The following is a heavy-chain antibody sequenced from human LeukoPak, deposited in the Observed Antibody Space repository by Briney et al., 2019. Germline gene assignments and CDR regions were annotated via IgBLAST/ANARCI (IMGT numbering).Heavy chain of an antibody. Sequence: GGSLRLSCAASGFTFDDYAMHWVRQAPGKGLEWVSLISGDGGTTYSADSVKGRFTISRDNSKNSLYLQMNSLRTEDTALYYCARSLPDYFDYWGQGTLVTASS. V-gene: IGHV3-43*02. CDR3: ARSLPDYFDY. J-gene: IGHJ4*02. CDR2: ISGDGGTT. CDR1: GFTFDDYA.